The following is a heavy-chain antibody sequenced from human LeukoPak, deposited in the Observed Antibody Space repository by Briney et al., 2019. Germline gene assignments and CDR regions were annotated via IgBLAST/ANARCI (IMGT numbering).Heavy chain of an antibody. CDR1: GFTFSNYW. D-gene: IGHD6-13*01. CDR3: TRIGYSSSCTDY. J-gene: IGHJ4*02. Sequence: GGSLRLSCAASGFTFSNYWMTWVRQAPGKGLEWVANINQDESVKYYVDSVKGRFTVSRDNAKNSLYLQMNSLRAEDTAVYYCTRIGYSSSCTDYWGQGTLVTVSS. V-gene: IGHV3-7*01. CDR2: INQDESVK.